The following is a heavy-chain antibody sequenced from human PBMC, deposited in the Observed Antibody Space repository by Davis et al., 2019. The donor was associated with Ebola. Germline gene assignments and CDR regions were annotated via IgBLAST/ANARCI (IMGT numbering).Heavy chain of an antibody. Sequence: PGGSLRLSCAASGFTFSSYGMHWVRQAPGKGLEWVAFIRYDGSNKYYADSVKGRFTISRDNSKNTLYLQMNSLRAEDTAVYYCAKVGGRNWNYRHFDYWGQGTLVTVSS. J-gene: IGHJ4*02. D-gene: IGHD1-7*01. V-gene: IGHV3-30*02. CDR2: IRYDGSNK. CDR1: GFTFSSYG. CDR3: AKVGGRNWNYRHFDY.